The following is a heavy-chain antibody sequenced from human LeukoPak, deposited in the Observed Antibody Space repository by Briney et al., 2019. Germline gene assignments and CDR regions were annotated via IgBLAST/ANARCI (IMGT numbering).Heavy chain of an antibody. CDR1: GGSISSSSYY. V-gene: IGHV4-39*07. J-gene: IGHJ5*02. CDR2: IYYSGST. Sequence: PSETLSLTCTVSGGSISSSSYYWGWIRQPPGKGLEWIGSIYYSGSTYYNPSLKSRVTISVDTSKNQFSLKLSSVTAADTAVYYCARDMRSGSSWYRDWFDPWGQGTLVTVSS. CDR3: ARDMRSGSSWYRDWFDP. D-gene: IGHD6-13*01.